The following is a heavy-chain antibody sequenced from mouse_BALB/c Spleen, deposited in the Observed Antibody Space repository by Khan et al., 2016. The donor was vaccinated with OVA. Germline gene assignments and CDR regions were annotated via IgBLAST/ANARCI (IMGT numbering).Heavy chain of an antibody. CDR3: ARSTYRYAFAY. CDR2: MICSGNT. CDR1: GDSITSGY. V-gene: IGHV3-8*02. J-gene: IGHJ3*01. D-gene: IGHD2-14*01. Sequence: EVQLQESGPSLVKPSQTLSLTCSVTGDSITSGYWSWIRKFPGNKLEYMGYMICSGNTYYNPSLKSRISITRHTSKKQYYLQLNSVTTEDTATYYCARSTYRYAFAYWGQGTLVTVSA.